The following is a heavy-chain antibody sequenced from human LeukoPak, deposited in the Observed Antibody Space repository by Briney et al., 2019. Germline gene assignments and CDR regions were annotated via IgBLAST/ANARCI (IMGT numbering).Heavy chain of an antibody. CDR1: GFTFSSYA. V-gene: IGHV3-15*01. J-gene: IGHJ4*02. Sequence: GASLRLSCAASGFTFSSYAMSWVRQAPGKGLEWVGRIKSKTDGGTTDYAAPVKGRFTISRDDSKNTLYLQMNSLKTEDTAVYYCTTIDDYGDYFDYWGQGTLVTVSS. D-gene: IGHD4-17*01. CDR3: TTIDDYGDYFDY. CDR2: IKSKTDGGTT.